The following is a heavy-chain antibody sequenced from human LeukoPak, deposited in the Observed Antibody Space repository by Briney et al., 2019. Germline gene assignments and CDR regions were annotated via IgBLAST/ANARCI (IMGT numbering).Heavy chain of an antibody. CDR3: ARSTPLADYYDSSGYYTPGYYFDY. Sequence: SETLSLTCTVSGGSISSYYWSWIRQPPGKGLEWIGYIYYSGSNNYNPSLKSRVTISVDTSKNQFSLKLSSVTAADTAVYYCARSTPLADYYDSSGYYTPGYYFDYWGQGTLVTVSS. V-gene: IGHV4-59*01. J-gene: IGHJ4*02. CDR1: GGSISSYY. D-gene: IGHD3-22*01. CDR2: IYYSGSN.